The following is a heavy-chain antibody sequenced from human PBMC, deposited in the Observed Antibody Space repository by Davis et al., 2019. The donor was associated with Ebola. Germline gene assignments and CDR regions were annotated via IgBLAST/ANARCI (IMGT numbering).Heavy chain of an antibody. CDR3: AEGGTNNFLGAY. CDR1: GFAFSTYA. J-gene: IGHJ4*02. CDR2: ISASGADI. V-gene: IGHV3-23*01. Sequence: PGGSLRLSCAASGFAFSTYAMSWVRQAPGGGLEWVSGISASGADIKYADSVRGRFSISRDDSKNTLYLQMDSLRAEDTAVFYCAEGGTNNFLGAYWGQGILVTVSS. D-gene: IGHD2-8*01.